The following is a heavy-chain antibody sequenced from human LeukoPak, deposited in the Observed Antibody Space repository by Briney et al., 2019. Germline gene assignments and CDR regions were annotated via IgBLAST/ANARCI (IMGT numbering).Heavy chain of an antibody. D-gene: IGHD4-17*01. CDR2: IKQDGSEK. V-gene: IGHV3-7*01. CDR1: GFTFSSYW. J-gene: IGHJ4*02. Sequence: GGSLRLSCAASGFTFSSYWMSWVRQAPGKGLEGVANIKQDGSEKYYVDSVKGRFTISRDNAKNSLYLQMNSLRAEDTAVYYCARDSEYGDYALDYWGQGTLVTVSS. CDR3: ARDSEYGDYALDY.